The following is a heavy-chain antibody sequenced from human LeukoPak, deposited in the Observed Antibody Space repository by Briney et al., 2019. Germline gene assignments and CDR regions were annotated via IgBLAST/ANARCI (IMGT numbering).Heavy chain of an antibody. CDR3: ARDLVTYYGSGSYD. D-gene: IGHD3-10*01. V-gene: IGHV1-69*13. Sequence: ASVKVSCKASGGTFSSYAISWVRQAPGQGLEWMGGIIPIFGTANYAQKFQGRVTITADESTSTAYMELRSLRSDDTAVYYCARDLVTYYGSGSYDWGQGTLVTVSS. J-gene: IGHJ4*02. CDR1: GGTFSSYA. CDR2: IIPIFGTA.